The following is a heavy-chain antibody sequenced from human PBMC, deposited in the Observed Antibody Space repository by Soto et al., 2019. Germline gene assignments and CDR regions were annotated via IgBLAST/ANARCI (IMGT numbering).Heavy chain of an antibody. CDR3: AKMVYYNDGSVDS. D-gene: IGHD3-22*01. J-gene: IGHJ4*02. Sequence: ALRLSCVASGYTFENFAMHWVRQAPGKGLEWVSGISWNSGTIDYADSVKGRFTISRYNAKNSLYLQMDSLRVEGTALYFCAKMVYYNDGSVDSWGQGMQVTVSS. CDR2: ISWNSGTI. CDR1: GYTFENFA. V-gene: IGHV3-9*01.